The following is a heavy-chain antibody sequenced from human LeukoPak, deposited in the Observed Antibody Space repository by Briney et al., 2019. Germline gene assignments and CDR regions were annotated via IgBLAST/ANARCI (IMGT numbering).Heavy chain of an antibody. CDR2: IWYDGSKE. CDR3: ARSMYYYGSGSYLD. CDR1: GFTFSGYA. J-gene: IGHJ4*02. V-gene: IGHV3-33*01. Sequence: GGSLRLSCAASGFTFSGYAMHWVRQAPGKGLEWVAVIWYDGSKEYYVDSVKGRFTISRDNSKNTLYLQMNSLRGEDTAVYYCARSMYYYGSGSYLDWGQGTLVTVSS. D-gene: IGHD3-10*01.